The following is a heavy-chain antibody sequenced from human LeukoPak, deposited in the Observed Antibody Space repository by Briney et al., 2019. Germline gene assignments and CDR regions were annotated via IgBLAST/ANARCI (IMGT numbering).Heavy chain of an antibody. V-gene: IGHV3-30-3*01. D-gene: IGHD3-10*01. CDR2: TSSDLNVK. Sequence: GGSLRLSCAASGFTFRNYVIHWVRQAPGKGLEWVAVTSSDLNVKLYADSVKGRFTISRDNSRSTLYLQMNSLRPEDTATYYCARGGYYGSGSPPSLYFDYWGQGTLVTVSS. CDR3: ARGGYYGSGSPPSLYFDY. J-gene: IGHJ4*02. CDR1: GFTFRNYV.